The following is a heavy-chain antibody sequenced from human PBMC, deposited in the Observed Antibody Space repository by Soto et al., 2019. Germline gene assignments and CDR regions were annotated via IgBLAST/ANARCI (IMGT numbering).Heavy chain of an antibody. D-gene: IGHD3-3*01. CDR2: IYNSGST. V-gene: IGHV4-39*01. Sequence: SETLSLTCTVSGGSISSSSYYWGWIRQPPGKGKEWIGSIYNSGSTYYNPSLKSRVTISVDTSKNQFSLKLSSVTAADTAVYYCARQVQSLTIFGVVHPDIYYYGMDVWGQGTTVTVSS. CDR1: GGSISSSSYY. CDR3: ARQVQSLTIFGVVHPDIYYYGMDV. J-gene: IGHJ6*02.